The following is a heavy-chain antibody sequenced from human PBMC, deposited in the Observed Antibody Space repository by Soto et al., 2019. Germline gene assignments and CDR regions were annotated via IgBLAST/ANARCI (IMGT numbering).Heavy chain of an antibody. CDR1: GFSFRDSA. CDR3: ASLPGVHGGTAGRYFDL. CDR2: IRRKSNDYAT. J-gene: IGHJ2*01. Sequence: EMQLVESGGNLVQPGGFLKLSCAASGFSFRDSAMHWVRQAPGKGLEWIGRIRRKSNDYATVYAASVRGRSTMSRDDSKNTAYLQMKNMRIEDTALYYCASLPGVHGGTAGRYFDLWGRGTLVTVSS. D-gene: IGHD1-26*01. V-gene: IGHV3-73*02.